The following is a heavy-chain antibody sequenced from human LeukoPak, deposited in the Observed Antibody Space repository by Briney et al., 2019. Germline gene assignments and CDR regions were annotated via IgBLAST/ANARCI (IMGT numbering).Heavy chain of an antibody. D-gene: IGHD6-13*01. Sequence: GGSLRLSCAASGFTFSNFALYWVRQAPGKGLEWVTVISSDGSYKYYTDSVKGRFTISRDNSKNTVYLQMNSLRDEDTAVYYCARAPPDSWIDNWGQGTLVTVSS. CDR1: GFTFSNFA. CDR3: ARAPPDSWIDN. CDR2: ISSDGSYK. J-gene: IGHJ4*02. V-gene: IGHV3-30*04.